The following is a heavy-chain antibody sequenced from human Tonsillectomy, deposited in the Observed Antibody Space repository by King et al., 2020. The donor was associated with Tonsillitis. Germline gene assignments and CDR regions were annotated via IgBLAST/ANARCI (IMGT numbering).Heavy chain of an antibody. Sequence: QLVQSGAEVKKPGESLRISCKGSGYSFTSYWISWVRQMPGKGLEWMGRIDPSDSYTNYSPSFQGHVTITADKSISTAYLQWSSLKASDTAMYYCPTRYYYDSSGPDINYYYYMDVWGKGTTVTVSS. CDR1: GYSFTSYW. CDR2: IDPSDSYT. J-gene: IGHJ6*03. V-gene: IGHV5-10-1*03. CDR3: PTRYYYDSSGPDINYYYYMDV. D-gene: IGHD3-22*01.